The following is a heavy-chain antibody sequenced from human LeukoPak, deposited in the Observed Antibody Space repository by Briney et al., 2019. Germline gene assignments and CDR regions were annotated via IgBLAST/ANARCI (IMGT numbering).Heavy chain of an antibody. CDR3: AKISSGTSCYKI. J-gene: IGHJ4*02. CDR1: GFTFSSYA. D-gene: IGHD2-2*02. Sequence: GGSLRLSCAASGFTFSSYAMSWVRQASGKGLEWVSAISGSGGSTYYADSVKGRFTISRDNSKNTLYLQMNSLRAEDTAVYYCAKISSGTSCYKIWGQGTLVTVSS. CDR2: ISGSGGST. V-gene: IGHV3-23*01.